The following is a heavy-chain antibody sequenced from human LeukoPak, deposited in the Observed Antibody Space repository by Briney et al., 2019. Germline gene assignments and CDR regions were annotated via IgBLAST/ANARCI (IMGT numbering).Heavy chain of an antibody. CDR2: IYYSGST. CDR3: ARAPLEYSSSFGYYYYGMDV. V-gene: IGHV4-39*01. J-gene: IGHJ6*02. D-gene: IGHD6-6*01. CDR1: GGSISSSSYY. Sequence: PSETLSLTCTVSGGSISSSSYYWGWIRQPPWKGLEWIGSIYYSGSTYYNPSLKSRVTISVDTSKNQFSLKLSSVTAADTAVYYCARAPLEYSSSFGYYYYGMDVWGQGTTVTVSS.